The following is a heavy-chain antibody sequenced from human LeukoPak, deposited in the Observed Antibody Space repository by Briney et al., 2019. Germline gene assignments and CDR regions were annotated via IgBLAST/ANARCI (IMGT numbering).Heavy chain of an antibody. J-gene: IGHJ4*02. D-gene: IGHD5-24*01. V-gene: IGHV3-7*01. Sequence: GESLRPSCAASGFIFKKYWMNCVRQVPGKGLESLANIKEDGSETYYADSVKGRFTISRDNPKNLLFLQINSLRVEDTAVYYCARETPRRGETRDGYRWGQGTVVTVSS. CDR2: IKEDGSET. CDR1: GFIFKKYW. CDR3: ARETPRRGETRDGYR.